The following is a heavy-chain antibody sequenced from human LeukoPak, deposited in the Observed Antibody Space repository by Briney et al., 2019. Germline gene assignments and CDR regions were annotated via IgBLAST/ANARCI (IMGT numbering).Heavy chain of an antibody. J-gene: IGHJ4*02. CDR3: ARGGGYSYGSHDY. CDR2: IYTSGIT. D-gene: IGHD5-18*01. V-gene: IGHV3-66*01. Sequence: GGSLRLSCAVSGFTVSSNFMSWVRQAPGKGPEWVSVIYTSGITYYADSVRGRFTISRDNSKNTLYLQMDSLTAEDTAVYYCARGGGYSYGSHDYWGQGTLVTVSS. CDR1: GFTVSSNF.